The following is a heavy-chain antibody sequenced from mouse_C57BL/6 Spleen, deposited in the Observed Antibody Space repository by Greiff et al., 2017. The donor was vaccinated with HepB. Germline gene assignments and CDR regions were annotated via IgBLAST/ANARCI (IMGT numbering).Heavy chain of an antibody. J-gene: IGHJ1*03. CDR2: INYDGSST. CDR3: ARDRGDYYGSFPYWYFDV. CDR1: GFTFSDYY. V-gene: IGHV5-16*01. Sequence: EVKVVESEGGLVQPGSSMKLSCTASGFTFSDYYMAWVRQVPEKGLEWVANINYDGSSTYYLDSLKSRFIISRDNAKNILYLQMSSLKSEDTATYYCARDRGDYYGSFPYWYFDVWGTGTTVTVSS. D-gene: IGHD1-1*01.